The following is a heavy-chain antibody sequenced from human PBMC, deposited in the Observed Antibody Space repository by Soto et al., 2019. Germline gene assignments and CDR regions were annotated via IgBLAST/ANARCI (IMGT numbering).Heavy chain of an antibody. J-gene: IGHJ3*01. Sequence: GGSLRLSCAASGFTFSSYSMNWVRQAPGKGLEWVSSISSSSSYIYYADSVKGRFTISRDNAKNSLYLQMNSLRAEDTAVYYCARDLEAAAGTNWGQGTMVTVSS. V-gene: IGHV3-21*01. CDR3: ARDLEAAAGTN. D-gene: IGHD6-13*01. CDR2: ISSSSSYI. CDR1: GFTFSSYS.